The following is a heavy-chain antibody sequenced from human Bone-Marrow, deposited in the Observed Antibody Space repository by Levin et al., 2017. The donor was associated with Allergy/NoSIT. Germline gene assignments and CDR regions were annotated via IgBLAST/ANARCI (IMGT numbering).Heavy chain of an antibody. CDR3: ATGVIVVVAAIDAFDI. V-gene: IGHV3-23*01. CDR1: GFTFSSYA. Sequence: PGGSLRLSCAASGFTFSSYAVSWVRQAPGKGLEWVSAISGSGGSTYYADSVKGRFTISRDNSKNTLYLQMNSLRAEDTAVYYCATGVIVVVAAIDAFDIWGQGTMVTVSS. D-gene: IGHD2-15*01. J-gene: IGHJ3*02. CDR2: ISGSGGST.